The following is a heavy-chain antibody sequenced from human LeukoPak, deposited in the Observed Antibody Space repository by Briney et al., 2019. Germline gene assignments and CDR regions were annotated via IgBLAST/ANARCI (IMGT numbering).Heavy chain of an antibody. CDR1: GFSFGSFE. CDR2: ISSSGSTI. J-gene: IGHJ4*02. V-gene: IGHV3-48*03. CDR3: AVPQWELLN. D-gene: IGHD1-26*01. Sequence: GGSLRLSCAASGFSFGSFEMNWVRQAPGKGLEWVSYISSSGSTIDYADSVKGRFTISRDNAKNSLYLQMNSLRAEDTAVYSCAVPQWELLNWGQGTLVTVSS.